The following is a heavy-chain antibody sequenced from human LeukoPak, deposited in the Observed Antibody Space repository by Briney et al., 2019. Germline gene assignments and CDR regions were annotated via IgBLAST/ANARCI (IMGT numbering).Heavy chain of an antibody. V-gene: IGHV4-31*03. CDR1: GGSISSGGYY. D-gene: IGHD6-13*01. Sequence: SETLSLTCTVSGGSISSGGYYWSWIRQHPGKGLEWIGYIYYSGSTYYNPSLKSRVTLSVDTSKNQFSLKLSSVTAADTAAYYCARGSSSWYTDVGPHWFDPWGQGTLVTVSS. CDR2: IYYSGST. J-gene: IGHJ5*02. CDR3: ARGSSSWYTDVGPHWFDP.